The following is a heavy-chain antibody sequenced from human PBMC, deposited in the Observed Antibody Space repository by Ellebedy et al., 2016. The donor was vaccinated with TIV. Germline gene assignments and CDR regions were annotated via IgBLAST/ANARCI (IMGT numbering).Heavy chain of an antibody. V-gene: IGHV4-34*01. D-gene: IGHD3-22*01. CDR1: GGSFSGYY. Sequence: SETLSLXXAVYGGSFSGYYWSWIRQPPGKGLEWIGEINHSGSTNYNPSLKSRVTISVDTSKNQFSLKLSSVTAADTAVYYCAREGDHYDSSGHSDYWGQGTLVTVSS. CDR2: INHSGST. CDR3: AREGDHYDSSGHSDY. J-gene: IGHJ4*02.